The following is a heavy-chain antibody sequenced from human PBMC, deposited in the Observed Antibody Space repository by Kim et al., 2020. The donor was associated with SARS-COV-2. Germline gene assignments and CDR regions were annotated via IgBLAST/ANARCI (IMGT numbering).Heavy chain of an antibody. D-gene: IGHD6-13*01. V-gene: IGHV3-30*18. CDR2: ISYDGSNK. J-gene: IGHJ6*02. CDR1: GFTFSSYG. CDR3: AKDRGIAETDGMDV. Sequence: GGSLRLSCAASGFTFSSYGMHWVRQAPGKGLEWVAVISYDGSNKYYADSVKGRFTISRDNSKNTLYLQMNSLRAEDTAVYYCAKDRGIAETDGMDVWGQG.